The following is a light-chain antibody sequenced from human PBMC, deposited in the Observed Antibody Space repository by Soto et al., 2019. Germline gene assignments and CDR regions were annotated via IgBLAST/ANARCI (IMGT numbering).Light chain of an antibody. J-gene: IGLJ1*01. CDR3: SSYTTSNTRQIV. V-gene: IGLV2-14*03. CDR1: SSDVGGYNY. Sequence: QSVLTQPASVSGSPRQSITISCTGTSSDVGGYNYVSWYQHHPGEAPKLMIYDVSNRPSGVSDRFSGSKSGNTASLTISGLQPEDEADYYCSSYTTSNTRQIVFGTGTKVTVL. CDR2: DVS.